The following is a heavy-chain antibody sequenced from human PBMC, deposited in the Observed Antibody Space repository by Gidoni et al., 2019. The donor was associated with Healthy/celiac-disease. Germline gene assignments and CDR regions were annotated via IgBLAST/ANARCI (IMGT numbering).Heavy chain of an antibody. CDR3: TRRRCPKITRANDYFDY. CDR1: GFTFGDYA. D-gene: IGHD3-10*01. J-gene: IGHJ4*02. V-gene: IGHV3-49*03. CDR2: IRRKDYGGTT. Sequence: VQLVESGGGLVQPGRSLRLSCTASGFTFGDYAISWFRQAPGKVLEWVGFIRRKDYGGTTEYAASVKGRLTISRDDSKSIAYLQMNSLKTEDTAVYYCTRRRCPKITRANDYFDYWGQGTLVTVSS.